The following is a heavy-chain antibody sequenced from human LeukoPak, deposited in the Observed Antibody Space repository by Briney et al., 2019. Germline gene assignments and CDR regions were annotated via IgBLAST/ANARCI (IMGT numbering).Heavy chain of an antibody. Sequence: ASVKVSCKASGYTFNGYYMHWVRQAPGQGLEWMGWINPNSGGTNYAQKFQGRVTMTRDTSISTAYMELSRLRSDDTAVYYCARESEWELHLYHWGQGTLVTVSS. CDR2: INPNSGGT. CDR3: ARESEWELHLYH. J-gene: IGHJ5*02. V-gene: IGHV1-2*02. D-gene: IGHD1-26*01. CDR1: GYTFNGYY.